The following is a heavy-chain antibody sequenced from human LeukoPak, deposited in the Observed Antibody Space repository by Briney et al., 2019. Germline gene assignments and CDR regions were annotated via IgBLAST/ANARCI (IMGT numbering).Heavy chain of an antibody. Sequence: PSETLSLTCTVSGGSFRNYYWNWIRQPPGKGLEWIGYIYYSGSSNYNPSLKSRVTISVDTSKNQFSLKLSSVTAADTAVYYCARAVIAAAGILNAFDIWGQGTMVTVSS. CDR2: IYYSGSS. J-gene: IGHJ3*02. CDR3: ARAVIAAAGILNAFDI. D-gene: IGHD6-13*01. V-gene: IGHV4-59*01. CDR1: GGSFRNYY.